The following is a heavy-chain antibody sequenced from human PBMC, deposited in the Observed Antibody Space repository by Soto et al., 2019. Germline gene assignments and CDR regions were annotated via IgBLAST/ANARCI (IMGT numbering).Heavy chain of an antibody. J-gene: IGHJ1*01. CDR2: IYYSGST. CDR3: ARAPYCSGGSCYGRRVLKYFQH. CDR1: GGSISSGDYY. V-gene: IGHV4-30-4*01. D-gene: IGHD2-15*01. Sequence: QVQLQESGPGLVKPSQTLSLTCTVSGGSISSGDYYWSWIRQPPGKGLEWIGYIYYSGSTYYNPSLKSRVTLSVDPSKNQCSLKLSSVTAADTAVYYCARAPYCSGGSCYGRRVLKYFQHWGQGTLVTVSS.